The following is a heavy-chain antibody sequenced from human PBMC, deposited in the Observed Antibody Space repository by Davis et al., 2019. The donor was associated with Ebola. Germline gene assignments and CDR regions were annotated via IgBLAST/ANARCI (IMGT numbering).Heavy chain of an antibody. D-gene: IGHD6-6*01. J-gene: IGHJ6*02. V-gene: IGHV4-34*01. Sequence: SETLSLTCAVYGGSFSGYYWSWIRQPPGKGLEWIGEINHSGSANYNPSLKSRVTISVDTSKNQFSLKLSSVTAADTAVYYCARGGPYSSSSRHYYYYGMDVWGQGTTVTVSS. CDR2: INHSGSA. CDR1: GGSFSGYY. CDR3: ARGGPYSSSSRHYYYYGMDV.